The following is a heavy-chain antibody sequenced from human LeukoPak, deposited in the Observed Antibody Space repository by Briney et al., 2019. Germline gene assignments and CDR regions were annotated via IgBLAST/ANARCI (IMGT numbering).Heavy chain of an antibody. CDR2: IKQDGSET. J-gene: IGHJ4*02. Sequence: AGGSLRLSCAASGYTFSSYWMSWVRQVPGKGLEWVANIKQDGSETYYVDSVKGRFTISRDNAKNSLYLQMNSLRAEDTAAYYCARDQLSGPKIHYYWGQGTLVTVSS. V-gene: IGHV3-7*05. CDR3: ARDQLSGPKIHYY. D-gene: IGHD1-1*01. CDR1: GYTFSSYW.